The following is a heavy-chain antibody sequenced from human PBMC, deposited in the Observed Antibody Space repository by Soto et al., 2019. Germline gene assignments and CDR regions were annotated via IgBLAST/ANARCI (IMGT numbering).Heavy chain of an antibody. CDR3: ARVRAWLDGEYLGGDAFDI. J-gene: IGHJ3*02. D-gene: IGHD4-17*01. CDR1: GFTFDDFA. CDR2: ITWNGRNT. V-gene: IGHV3-20*04. Sequence: EVQLVESGGGVVRPGGSLRLSCVASGFTFDDFAMSWVRQVPGKGLEWVSGITWNGRNTGHVDSVKGRFTISRDNAKNFLYLQMNSLRDEDTACYYCARVRAWLDGEYLGGDAFDIWGQGTMVTVSS.